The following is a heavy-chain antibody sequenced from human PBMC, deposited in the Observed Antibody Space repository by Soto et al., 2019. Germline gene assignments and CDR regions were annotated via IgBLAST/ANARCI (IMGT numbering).Heavy chain of an antibody. Sequence: LRLSCAASGFTFSSYWVSWVRQAPGKGLEWVANIKQDGSEKYYVDSVKGRFTISRDNAKNSLYLQMNSLRAEGTAVYYCARGRRDTAMVTCYFDYWGQGTLVTVSS. CDR3: ARGRRDTAMVTCYFDY. CDR1: GFTFSSYW. D-gene: IGHD5-18*01. V-gene: IGHV3-7*03. J-gene: IGHJ4*02. CDR2: IKQDGSEK.